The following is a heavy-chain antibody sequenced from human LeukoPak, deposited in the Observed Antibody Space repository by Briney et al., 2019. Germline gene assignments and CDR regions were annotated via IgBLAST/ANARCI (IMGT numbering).Heavy chain of an antibody. CDR1: GFTFDDYA. Sequence: PGGSLRHSCAASGFTFDDYAMHWVRQAPGKGLEWVSGISWNGGNIGYADSVKGRFIISRDNARNSLYLQMNSLRAEDMALYYCAKGGIAVAGTWFDPWGQGTLVTVSS. D-gene: IGHD6-19*01. V-gene: IGHV3-9*03. CDR2: ISWNGGNI. J-gene: IGHJ5*02. CDR3: AKGGIAVAGTWFDP.